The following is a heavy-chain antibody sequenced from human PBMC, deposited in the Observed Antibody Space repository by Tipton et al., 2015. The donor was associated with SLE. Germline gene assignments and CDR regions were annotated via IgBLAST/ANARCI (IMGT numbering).Heavy chain of an antibody. J-gene: IGHJ3*02. CDR3: ASGPHAFDI. Sequence: LSLTCTVSGGSISSYYWSWIRQPPGKGLEWIGSIYYSGSTYYNPSLKSRVTISVDTSKNQFSLKLSSVTAADTAVYYCASGPHAFDIWGQGTMVTVSS. CDR2: IYYSGST. D-gene: IGHD3/OR15-3a*01. CDR1: GGSISSYY. V-gene: IGHV4-39*07.